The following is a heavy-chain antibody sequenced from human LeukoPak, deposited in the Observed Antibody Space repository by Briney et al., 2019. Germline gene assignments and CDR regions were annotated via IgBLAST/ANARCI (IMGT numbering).Heavy chain of an antibody. Sequence: GGSLRLSCAASGFTFSSYAMSWVRQAPGKGLEWVSAISGSGGSTYYADSVKGRFTTSRDNSKNTLYLQMNSLRAEDTAVYYCAKARRSSYTGGFDYWGQGTLVTVSS. CDR1: GFTFSSYA. CDR2: ISGSGGST. V-gene: IGHV3-23*01. J-gene: IGHJ4*02. CDR3: AKARRSSYTGGFDY. D-gene: IGHD3-16*02.